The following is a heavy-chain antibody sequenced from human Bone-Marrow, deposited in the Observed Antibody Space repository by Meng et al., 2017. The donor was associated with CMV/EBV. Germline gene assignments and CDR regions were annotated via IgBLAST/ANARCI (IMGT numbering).Heavy chain of an antibody. Sequence: ASVKVSCKPSGYTFTSYDIYWVRQATGQGLEWIGWMNPKSGNTGYTQNFQGRVTMTWSTSVSTASMELSSLKSEDTAVYYCARVKGYCSSTSCYGSVIDIWVQGTMVTVSS. D-gene: IGHD2-2*01. J-gene: IGHJ3*02. CDR1: GYTFTSYD. V-gene: IGHV1-8*01. CDR3: ARVKGYCSSTSCYGSVIDI. CDR2: MNPKSGNT.